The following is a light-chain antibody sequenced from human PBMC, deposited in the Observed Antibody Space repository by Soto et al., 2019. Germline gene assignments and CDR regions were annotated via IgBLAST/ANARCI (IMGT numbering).Light chain of an antibody. CDR1: SSNIGTNY. J-gene: IGLJ2*01. V-gene: IGLV1-47*01. CDR2: RNN. Sequence: QSVLTQPPSVSGTPGQRVTISCSGSSSNIGTNYVYWYQQLPGTAPKLLIYRNNQRPSGVPDRFSGSKSGTSASLAVSGLRSEDEADYSCAAWDDSLSGVVFGGGTKVTVL. CDR3: AAWDDSLSGVV.